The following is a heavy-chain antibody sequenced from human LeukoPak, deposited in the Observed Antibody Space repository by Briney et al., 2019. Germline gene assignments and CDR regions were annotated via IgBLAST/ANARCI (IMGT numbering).Heavy chain of an antibody. CDR3: ARLDYGDYPYYYYYMDV. D-gene: IGHD4-17*01. CDR2: IYHSGST. J-gene: IGHJ6*03. CDR1: GYSISSGYY. Sequence: PSETLSLTCAVSGYSISSGYYWGWIRQPPGKGLEWIGSIYHSGSTYYNPSLKSRVTISVDTSKNQFSLKLSSVTAADTAVYYCARLDYGDYPYYYYYMDVWGKGTTVTVSS. V-gene: IGHV4-38-2*01.